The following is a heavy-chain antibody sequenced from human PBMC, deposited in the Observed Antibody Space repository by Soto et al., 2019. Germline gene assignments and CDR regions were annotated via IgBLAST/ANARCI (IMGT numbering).Heavy chain of an antibody. J-gene: IGHJ6*02. CDR3: ARDDDFWSGYYTHYYYGMDV. V-gene: IGHV1-69*06. CDR1: GGTFSSYA. CDR2: IIPIFGTA. D-gene: IGHD3-3*01. Sequence: GASVKFSCKASGGTFSSYAISWVRQAPGQGLEWMGGIIPIFGTANYAQKFQGRVTITADKSTSTAYMELSSLRSEDTAVYYCARDDDFWSGYYTHYYYGMDVWGQGTTVTVSS.